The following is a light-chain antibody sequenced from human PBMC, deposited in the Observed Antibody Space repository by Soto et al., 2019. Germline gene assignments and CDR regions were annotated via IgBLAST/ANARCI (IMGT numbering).Light chain of an antibody. J-gene: IGKJ4*01. V-gene: IGKV1-39*01. CDR1: QSISSY. CDR3: QQSYSTQLT. CDR2: AAS. Sequence: DIQMTHSPSSLSASVGDRVTITCRASQSISSYLNWYQQKPGKAPKLLIYAASSLQSGVPSRFSGSGSGTYLTLTISRLQPEDLETYDCQQSYSTQLTFGGGTKVDIK.